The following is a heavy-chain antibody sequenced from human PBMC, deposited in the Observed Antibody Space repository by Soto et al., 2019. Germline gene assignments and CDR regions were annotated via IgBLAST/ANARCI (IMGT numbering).Heavy chain of an antibody. D-gene: IGHD6-6*01. CDR1: GYSFTSYW. CDR3: ARREISIAARPLIYYYGMDV. V-gene: IGHV5-10-1*01. CDR2: IDPSDSYT. Sequence: GESLKISCKGSGYSFTSYWISWVRQMPGKGLEWMGRIDPSDSYTNYSPSFQGHVTISADKSISTAYLQWSSLKASDAAMYYCARREISIAARPLIYYYGMDVWGQGTTVTVSS. J-gene: IGHJ6*02.